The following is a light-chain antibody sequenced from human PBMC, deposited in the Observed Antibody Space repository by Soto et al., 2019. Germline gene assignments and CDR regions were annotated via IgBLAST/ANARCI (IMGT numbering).Light chain of an antibody. CDR2: EVS. CDR1: SSDVGGYTY. J-gene: IGLJ1*01. V-gene: IGLV2-8*01. CDR3: SSYAGITPYV. Sequence: QSALTQPPSASGSTGQSVTISCTGTSSDVGGYTYVSWYQQHPGKAPKLMIYEVSKRPSGVPDRFSGSKSGNTASLTVSGLQAEDEADYYCSSYAGITPYVFGTGTNVTVL.